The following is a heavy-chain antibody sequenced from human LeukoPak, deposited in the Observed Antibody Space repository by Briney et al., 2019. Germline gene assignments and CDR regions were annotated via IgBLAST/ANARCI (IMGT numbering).Heavy chain of an antibody. Sequence: ASVKVSCTASGYTFTSCGISWVRQGPGQGLEWMGWISAYNGNRNYSQELQGRVTMTTEKSTSKDYMELRSLRTDDKAAYYCERLMLQQLVLDYWGQETLVTVSS. CDR2: ISAYNGNR. CDR3: ERLMLQQLVLDY. D-gene: IGHD6-13*01. CDR1: GYTFTSCG. J-gene: IGHJ4*02. V-gene: IGHV1-18*01.